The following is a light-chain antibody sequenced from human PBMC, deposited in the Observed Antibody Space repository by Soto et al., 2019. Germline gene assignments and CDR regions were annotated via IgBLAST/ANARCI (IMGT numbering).Light chain of an antibody. J-gene: IGKJ3*01. CDR1: QSVSNIY. CDR2: DAS. Sequence: LVLTQSPGTLSLSPWETATLSCMAGQSVSNIYLGWCHQKPGQAPRLLIYDASNRATGIPARFSGSGSGTDFTLTISSLEPEDFAVYYCQQRSNWPPNTFGPGTKVDIK. V-gene: IGKV3-11*01. CDR3: QQRSNWPPNT.